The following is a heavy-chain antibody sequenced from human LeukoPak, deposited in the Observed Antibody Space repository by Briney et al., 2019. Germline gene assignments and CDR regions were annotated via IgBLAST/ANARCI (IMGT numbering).Heavy chain of an antibody. V-gene: IGHV3-30*02. Sequence: PGGSLRLSCAASGFTFSSYDMYWVRQAPGKGLDWVAFVRYDGSQKYYADSVKGRFTLSRDNSKNTLYLQMNSLRADDTAVYYCARDVIVGATDFDYWGQGTLVTVSS. D-gene: IGHD1-26*01. J-gene: IGHJ4*02. CDR1: GFTFSSYD. CDR3: ARDVIVGATDFDY. CDR2: VRYDGSQK.